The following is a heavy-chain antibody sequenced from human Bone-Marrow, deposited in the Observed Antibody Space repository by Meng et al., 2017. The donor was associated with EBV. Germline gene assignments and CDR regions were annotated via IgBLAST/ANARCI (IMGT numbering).Heavy chain of an antibody. D-gene: IGHD3-22*01. V-gene: IGHV1-3*01. Sequence: QVQLVQSGAEVKKPGASVKGSCXASGYTFTSYAMHWVRQAPGQRLEWMGWINAGNGNTKYSQKFQGRVTITRDTSASTAYMELSSLRSEDTAVYYCARVDYYDSSGYYSYWGQGTLVTVSS. CDR1: GYTFTSYA. CDR2: INAGNGNT. J-gene: IGHJ4*02. CDR3: ARVDYYDSSGYYSY.